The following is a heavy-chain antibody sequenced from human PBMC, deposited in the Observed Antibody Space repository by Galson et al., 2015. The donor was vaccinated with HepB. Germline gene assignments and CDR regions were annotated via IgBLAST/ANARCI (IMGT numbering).Heavy chain of an antibody. CDR1: GFTVSRSY. CDR2: ISTGTVL. Sequence: SCAASGFTVSRSYMAWVRQAPGKGLEWVSVISTGTVLYYADSVRGRFAIARDNSKNSLYLQLNSLRADDTAVYYCARIFTSSWYFDHWGQGTLVTVSS. V-gene: IGHV3-53*01. CDR3: ARIFTSSWYFDH. D-gene: IGHD6-13*01. J-gene: IGHJ4*02.